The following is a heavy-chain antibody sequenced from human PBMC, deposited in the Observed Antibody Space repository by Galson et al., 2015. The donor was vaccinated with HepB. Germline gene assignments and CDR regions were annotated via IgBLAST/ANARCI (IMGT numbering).Heavy chain of an antibody. Sequence: PALVKPTQTLALTCTCSGFSLDTSGVGVGWIRQSPGKALEWLVFIYWDDDKRYSPSLKTRLTITKDTSENQVVLTMTDMDPVDTGTYYCARRVSSGGDWDTGYLEYWGQGTLVTVSS. J-gene: IGHJ4*02. D-gene: IGHD2-21*02. CDR2: IYWDDDK. V-gene: IGHV2-5*02. CDR3: ARRVSSGGDWDTGYLEY. CDR1: GFSLDTSGVG.